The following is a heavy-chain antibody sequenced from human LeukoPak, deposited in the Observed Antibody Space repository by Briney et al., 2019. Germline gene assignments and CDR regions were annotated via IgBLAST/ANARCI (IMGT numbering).Heavy chain of an antibody. D-gene: IGHD3-16*01. CDR2: IIPIFGTA. Sequence: SVKVSYKASGGTFSSYAISWVRQAPGRGLEWMGGIIPIFGTANYAQKFQGRVTITADESTSTAYMELSSLRSEDTAVYYCATPASLVAFDIWGQGTMVTVSS. J-gene: IGHJ3*02. V-gene: IGHV1-69*13. CDR3: ATPASLVAFDI. CDR1: GGTFSSYA.